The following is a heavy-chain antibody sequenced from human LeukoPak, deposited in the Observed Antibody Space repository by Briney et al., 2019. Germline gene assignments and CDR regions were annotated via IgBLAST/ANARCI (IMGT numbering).Heavy chain of an antibody. D-gene: IGHD1-26*01. CDR2: INPSGGST. Sequence: ASVKVSCKASGYTFTSYYMHWVRQAPGQGLEWMGIINPSGGSTSYAQKFQGRVTMTRDMSTSTAYMEVRSLTSDDTAVYYCAKEVSGSYFDHWGQGTLVTVSS. V-gene: IGHV1-46*01. CDR1: GYTFTSYY. J-gene: IGHJ4*02. CDR3: AKEVSGSYFDH.